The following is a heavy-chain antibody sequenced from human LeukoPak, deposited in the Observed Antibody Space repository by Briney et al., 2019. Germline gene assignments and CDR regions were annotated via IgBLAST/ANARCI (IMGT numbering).Heavy chain of an antibody. Sequence: NSSETLSLTCTVSGGSVSSGSYYWSWIRQPPGKGLEWIGYIYYSGSTNYNPSLKSRVTISVDTSKNQFSLKLSSVTAADTAVYYCARGRVGYCSSTSCVGSHWFDPWGQGTLVTVSS. J-gene: IGHJ5*02. CDR3: ARGRVGYCSSTSCVGSHWFDP. V-gene: IGHV4-61*01. CDR1: GGSVSSGSYY. D-gene: IGHD2-2*01. CDR2: IYYSGST.